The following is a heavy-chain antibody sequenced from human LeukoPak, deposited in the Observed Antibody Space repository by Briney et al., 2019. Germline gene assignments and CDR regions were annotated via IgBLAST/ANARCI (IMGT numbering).Heavy chain of an antibody. CDR3: ARRSGNWNHKHYWYFDL. J-gene: IGHJ2*01. CDR1: GGSISSSSYY. Sequence: PSETLSLTCTVSGGSISSSSYYWGWIRQPPGKGLEWIGSIYYSGSTYYNPSLKSRVTISVDTSKNQFSLKLSSVTAADTAVYYCARRSGNWNHKHYWYFDLWGRGTLVTVSS. CDR2: IYYSGST. V-gene: IGHV4-39*01. D-gene: IGHD1-14*01.